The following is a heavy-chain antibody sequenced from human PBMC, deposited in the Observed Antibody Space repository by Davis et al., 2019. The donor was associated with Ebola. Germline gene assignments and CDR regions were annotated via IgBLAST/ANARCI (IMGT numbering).Heavy chain of an antibody. CDR2: INGVNGNT. CDR3: ARAQFPTTSDH. V-gene: IGHV1-3*01. Sequence: ASVKVSCKASGYNFNIYAMHWVRQAPGQRLEWMGWINGVNGNTKYSQKFQGRVTITKDTATTTAYMEVGSLRSDDTAVYYCARAQFPTTSDHWGQGTLVTVSS. CDR1: GYNFNIYA. D-gene: IGHD1-1*01. J-gene: IGHJ4*02.